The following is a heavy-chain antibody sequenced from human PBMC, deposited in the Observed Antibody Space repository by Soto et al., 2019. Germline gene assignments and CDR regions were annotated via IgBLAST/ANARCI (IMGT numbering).Heavy chain of an antibody. D-gene: IGHD2-15*01. V-gene: IGHV3-15*01. J-gene: IGHJ4*02. CDR2: IKSKAAGGTT. CDR3: TTDSTQTFCDGGPCYSVLTKIHDS. CDR1: GFTFNNGW. Sequence: ESGGGLVKPGGSLRLSCAASGFTFNNGWMSWVRQAPGKGLEWVGRIKSKAAGGTTDYSAPVQGRFTISRDDSKNTVHLQMNSLKTEDTAVYYCTTDSTQTFCDGGPCYSVLTKIHDSWGQGTLVTVSS.